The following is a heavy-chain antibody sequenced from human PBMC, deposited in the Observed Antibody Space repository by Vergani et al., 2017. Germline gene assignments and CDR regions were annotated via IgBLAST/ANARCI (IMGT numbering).Heavy chain of an antibody. CDR2: IRSKNDGGTA. V-gene: IGHV3-15*01. Sequence: EVQGVESGGGSIKPGGSLRLSCVVSGITFKNAWINGVRQAPGKGLEWIGRIRSKNDGGTADYAAPLKGRFTISRDDSKDSAFLLVNNLKTEDTAVYFCYTDFHDYWGQGTLVTVSS. J-gene: IGHJ4*02. CDR1: GITFKNAW. CDR3: YTDFHDY.